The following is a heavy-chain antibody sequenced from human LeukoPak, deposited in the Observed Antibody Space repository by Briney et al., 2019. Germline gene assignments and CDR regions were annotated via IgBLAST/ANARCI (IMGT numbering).Heavy chain of an antibody. D-gene: IGHD4-17*01. CDR3: ARRYGDRLFDY. V-gene: IGHV4-30-4*01. CDR1: GGSISSGDYY. J-gene: IGHJ4*02. CDR2: IYYSGST. Sequence: SETLSLTCTVSGGSISSGDYYWSWIRQPPGKGLEWIGHIYYSGSTYYNPSLKSRVTISVDTSKNQFSLKLSSVTAADTAVYYCARRYGDRLFDYWGQGTLVTVSS.